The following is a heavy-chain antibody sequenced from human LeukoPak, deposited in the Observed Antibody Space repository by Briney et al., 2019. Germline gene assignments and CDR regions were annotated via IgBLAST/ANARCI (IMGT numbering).Heavy chain of an antibody. CDR2: INHSGST. J-gene: IGHJ3*02. Sequence: PSETLSLTCAVYGGSFIGYYGSWIRQPPGKGLEWIGEINHSGSTNYNPSLKTRVTISIVTSKNQFSLKLSSVTAADTAVYYCARVKYSSSWYKHDFDIRGQRTMVIVSS. D-gene: IGHD6-13*01. CDR1: GGSFIGYY. V-gene: IGHV4-34*01. CDR3: ARVKYSSSWYKHDFDI.